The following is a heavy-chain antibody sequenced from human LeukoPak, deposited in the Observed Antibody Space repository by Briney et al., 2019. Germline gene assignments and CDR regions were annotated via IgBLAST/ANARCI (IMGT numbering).Heavy chain of an antibody. J-gene: IGHJ4*02. D-gene: IGHD3-22*01. Sequence: GGSLRLSCAASGFTFSDYYMSWIRQAPGKGLEWVSYISSSSSYTNYADSVKGRFTISRDNAKNSLYLQMSSLRAEDTAVYYCARERLSTYYYDSSGSEDLDYWGQGTLVTVSS. CDR2: ISSSSSYT. V-gene: IGHV3-11*05. CDR1: GFTFSDYY. CDR3: ARERLSTYYYDSSGSEDLDY.